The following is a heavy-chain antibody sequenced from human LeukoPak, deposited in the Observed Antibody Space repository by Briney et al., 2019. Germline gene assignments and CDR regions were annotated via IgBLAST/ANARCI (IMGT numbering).Heavy chain of an antibody. Sequence: GGSLRLSCAASGFTFSSYGMHWVRQAPGKGLEWVAVISYDGSNKYYADSVKGRFTISRDNSKNTLYLQMNSLRAEDTAVYYCVKEKDSRGFFDYWGQGTLVTVSS. D-gene: IGHD6-19*01. J-gene: IGHJ4*02. CDR3: VKEKDSRGFFDY. CDR1: GFTFSSYG. CDR2: ISYDGSNK. V-gene: IGHV3-30*18.